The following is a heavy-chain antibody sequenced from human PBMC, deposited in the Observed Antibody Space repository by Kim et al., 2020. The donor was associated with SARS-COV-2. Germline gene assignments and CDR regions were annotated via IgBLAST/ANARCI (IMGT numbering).Heavy chain of an antibody. J-gene: IGHJ4*02. Sequence: GGSLRLSCVASGFTFSNHAMHWVRQTPGKGLEWVVVMSPDGTNEYYADSVKGRFTIFRDNSKDTLYLQMSSLKTEDSAMYFCVREHPITTIRFDYWGRGT. V-gene: IGHV3-30-3*01. CDR3: VREHPITTIRFDY. CDR1: GFTFSNHA. CDR2: MSPDGTNE. D-gene: IGHD3-22*01.